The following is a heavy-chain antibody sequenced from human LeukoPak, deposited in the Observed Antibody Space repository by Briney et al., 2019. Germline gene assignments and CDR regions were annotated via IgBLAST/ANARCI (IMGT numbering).Heavy chain of an antibody. J-gene: IGHJ4*02. Sequence: EASVKVSCKASGGTFSSYAISWVRQAPGQGLEWMGGIIPIFGTANYAQKFQGRVTITTDESTSTAYMELSSLRSEDTAVYYCARLGYAAMDWNYFDYWGQGTLVTVSS. CDR1: GGTFSSYA. V-gene: IGHV1-69*05. D-gene: IGHD5-18*01. CDR3: ARLGYAAMDWNYFDY. CDR2: IIPIFGTA.